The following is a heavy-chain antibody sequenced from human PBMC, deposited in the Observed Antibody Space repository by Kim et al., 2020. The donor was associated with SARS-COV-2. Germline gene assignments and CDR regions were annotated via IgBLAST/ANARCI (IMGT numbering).Heavy chain of an antibody. CDR3: AREDWHITILGVVTRVGMTV. D-gene: IGHD3-3*01. J-gene: IGHJ6*04. CDR1: GFTFSDYY. V-gene: IGHV3-11*01. CDR2: ISSSGSTI. Sequence: GGSLRLSCAASGFTFSDYYMSWIRQAPGKGLEWVSYISSSGSTIYYADSVKGRFTISRDNAKNSLYLQMNSLRAEDTAVYYCAREDWHITILGVVTRVGMTVWGKGTTATASS.